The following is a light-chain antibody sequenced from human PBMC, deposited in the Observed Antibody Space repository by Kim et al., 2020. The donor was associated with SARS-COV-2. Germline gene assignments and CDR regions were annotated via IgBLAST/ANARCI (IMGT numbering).Light chain of an antibody. CDR1: ELGDKY. V-gene: IGLV3-1*01. Sequence: SVSPGQTASITCSGDELGDKYACLYQQKPGQSPVLVIYQDSKRPSGIPERFSGSNSGNTATLTISGTQAMDEADYYCQAWDSSTMVFGGGTQLTVL. J-gene: IGLJ3*02. CDR2: QDS. CDR3: QAWDSSTMV.